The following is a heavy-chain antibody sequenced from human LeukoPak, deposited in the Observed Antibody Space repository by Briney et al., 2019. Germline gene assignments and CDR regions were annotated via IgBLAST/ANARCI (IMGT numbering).Heavy chain of an antibody. CDR3: ARDGYCSSTSCYYWFDP. CDR1: GYTFTGYY. V-gene: IGHV1-2*02. CDR2: INPNSGGT. D-gene: IGHD2-2*03. J-gene: IGHJ5*02. Sequence: ASVKVSCKASGYTFTGYYMHWVRPAPGQGLEGMGWINPNSGGTNYAQKFQGRVTMTRDTSISTAYMELSRLRSDDTAVYYCARDGYCSSTSCYYWFDPWGQGTLVTVSS.